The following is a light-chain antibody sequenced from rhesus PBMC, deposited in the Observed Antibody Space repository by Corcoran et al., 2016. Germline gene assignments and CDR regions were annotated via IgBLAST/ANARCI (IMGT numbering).Light chain of an antibody. CDR1: KVISSW. Sequence: DIQMTQSPSSLSASVGDQVTITCRASKVISSWLAWYQQKPGKAPKLLIYKASSLQSGVPSRFHGSGSGTDSTLTISSLQPEDFATYYCLQYTSSPYSFGQGTKVEIK. CDR2: KAS. J-gene: IGKJ2*01. CDR3: LQYTSSPYS. V-gene: IGKV1-22*01.